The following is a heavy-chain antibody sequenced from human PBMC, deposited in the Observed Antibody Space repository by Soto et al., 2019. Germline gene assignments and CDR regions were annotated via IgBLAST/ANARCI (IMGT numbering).Heavy chain of an antibody. CDR1: GFAFADFA. CDR2: ISWNSAII. CDR3: AKDISYYDSSGYLEY. V-gene: IGHV3-9*01. Sequence: EVQLVESGGDLVQPGKSLRLSCAASGFAFADFAMHWVRQAPGKGLEWISGISWNSAIIGYADSVKGRFTISRDNAKNSLYLQMTSLRAEDTALYYCAKDISYYDSSGYLEYWGQGVVVTVSA. J-gene: IGHJ4*02. D-gene: IGHD3-22*01.